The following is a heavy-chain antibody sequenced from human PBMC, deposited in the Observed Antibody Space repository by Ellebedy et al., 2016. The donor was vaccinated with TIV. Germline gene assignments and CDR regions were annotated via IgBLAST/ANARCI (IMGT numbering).Heavy chain of an antibody. D-gene: IGHD2-15*01. V-gene: IGHV3-33*01. Sequence: GGSLRLSCAASAFTFSSYGMHWVRQAPGKGLEWVAVIWYDGSNKYYADSVGCRFTISRDNSKDTLYLQMNSLRAEDTAVYYCARDAGGEGYCSGVSCYVDYWGQGTLVTVSS. CDR1: AFTFSSYG. CDR3: ARDAGGEGYCSGVSCYVDY. CDR2: IWYDGSNK. J-gene: IGHJ4*02.